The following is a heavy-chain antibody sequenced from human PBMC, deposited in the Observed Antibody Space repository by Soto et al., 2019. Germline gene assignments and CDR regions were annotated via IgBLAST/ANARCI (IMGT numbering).Heavy chain of an antibody. J-gene: IGHJ4*02. CDR2: LYYNVGT. CDR1: GSSISSSGYY. CDR3: AKSGPTNYFDF. D-gene: IGHD1-26*01. Sequence: PSETLSLTCTVSGSSISSSGYYWGWIRQPPGRGLEWIGSLYYNVGTYYNPSLKSRVTISADTSENTLFLQMSSLRAEDTAKYYCAKSGPTNYFDFWGQGTLVTVSS. V-gene: IGHV4-39*07.